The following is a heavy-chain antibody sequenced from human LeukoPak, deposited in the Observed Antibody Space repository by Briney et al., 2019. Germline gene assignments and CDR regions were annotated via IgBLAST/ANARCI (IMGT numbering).Heavy chain of an antibody. Sequence: SETLSLTCTVSGGSISSYYWSWIRQPPGKGLEWIGYIYYSGSTNYNPSLQSRVTISLDTSKNQFSLKLSSVTAADTAVYYCAREKVTPLGGDYYYYGMDVWGQGTTVTVSS. CDR2: IYYSGST. CDR1: GGSISSYY. CDR3: AREKVTPLGGDYYYYGMDV. V-gene: IGHV4-59*12. D-gene: IGHD2-21*02. J-gene: IGHJ6*02.